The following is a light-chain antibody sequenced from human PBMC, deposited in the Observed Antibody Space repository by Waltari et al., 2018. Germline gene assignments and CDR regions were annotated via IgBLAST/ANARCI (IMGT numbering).Light chain of an antibody. CDR1: SSDVGGYNY. V-gene: IGLV2-14*01. CDR3: SSYTSSSTLV. Sequence: QSALTQPASVSGSPGQSITISCTGTSSDVGGYNYVSWYQQHPGKAPKPMIYEVSNRPSGVSNRFSGSKSGHTASLTISGLQAEDEADYYCSSYTSSSTLVFGTGTKVTVL. J-gene: IGLJ1*01. CDR2: EVS.